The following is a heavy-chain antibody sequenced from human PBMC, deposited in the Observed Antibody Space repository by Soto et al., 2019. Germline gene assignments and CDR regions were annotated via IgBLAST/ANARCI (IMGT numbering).Heavy chain of an antibody. CDR1: GYTFTNYY. CDR3: ARPPGYISDWHYFDL. D-gene: IGHD2-21*02. Sequence: ASVKVSCKASGYTFTNYYMHWVRQAPGQGFEWLGRISPKSGGTNYARKFQGRVTMTWDTSLKTAYMELSSLISEDTAVYYCARPPGYISDWHYFDLWGQGTLVTVSS. CDR2: ISPKSGGT. J-gene: IGHJ4*02. V-gene: IGHV1-2*02.